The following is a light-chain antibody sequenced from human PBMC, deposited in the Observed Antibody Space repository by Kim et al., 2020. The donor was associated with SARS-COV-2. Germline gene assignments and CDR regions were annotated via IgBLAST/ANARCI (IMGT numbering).Light chain of an antibody. CDR3: QVWDSSSVV. CDR2: YDR. V-gene: IGLV3-21*04. Sequence: SVAPGKTARVTCGGNNIGSESVHWYQQKPGQAPVLVIYYDRDRPSGIPERFSGSNSGNTATLTISRVEAGDEADYYCQVWDSSSVVFGGGTQLTVL. CDR1: NIGSES. J-gene: IGLJ2*01.